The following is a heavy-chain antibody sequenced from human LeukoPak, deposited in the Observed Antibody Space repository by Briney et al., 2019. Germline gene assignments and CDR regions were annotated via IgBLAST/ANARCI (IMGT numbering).Heavy chain of an antibody. CDR1: RGSISNYY. D-gene: IGHD7-27*01. Sequence: SETLSLTCTVSRGSISNYYWGWIRQPPGKGLEWIGFFSYSGSNNYNPSLKSRVTISVDTSKNQFSLKLTSVTAADTAVYYCARDGPGDVGFDYWGQGTLVTVSS. CDR2: FSYSGSN. V-gene: IGHV4-59*01. CDR3: ARDGPGDVGFDY. J-gene: IGHJ4*02.